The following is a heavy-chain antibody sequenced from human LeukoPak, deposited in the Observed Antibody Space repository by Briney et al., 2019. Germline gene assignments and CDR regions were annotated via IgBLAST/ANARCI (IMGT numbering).Heavy chain of an antibody. Sequence: SETLSLTCAVYGGSLRGYYWSWIRQPPGKGLEWIGEINHSGSTNYNPSLKSRVTISVDTSKNHFSLELSSVTAADTAVYYCARETSSGWYTSFDYWGQGTLVTVSS. CDR2: INHSGST. V-gene: IGHV4-34*01. CDR3: ARETSSGWYTSFDY. D-gene: IGHD6-19*01. J-gene: IGHJ4*02. CDR1: GGSLRGYY.